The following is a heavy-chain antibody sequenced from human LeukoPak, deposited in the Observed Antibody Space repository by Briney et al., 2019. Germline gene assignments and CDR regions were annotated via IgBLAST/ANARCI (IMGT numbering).Heavy chain of an antibody. J-gene: IGHJ4*02. D-gene: IGHD3-9*01. CDR1: GYTFTNYG. CDR3: ARDEDTDILTGNERFDY. Sequence: EASVKVSFTASGYTFTNYGIIWVRQAPGQGLEWMGWISANNGNTNYAQHLQGRVTMTTDSSTSTAYMELRSLRSDDTAVYYCARDEDTDILTGNERFDYWGQGTLVTVSS. CDR2: ISANNGNT. V-gene: IGHV1-18*01.